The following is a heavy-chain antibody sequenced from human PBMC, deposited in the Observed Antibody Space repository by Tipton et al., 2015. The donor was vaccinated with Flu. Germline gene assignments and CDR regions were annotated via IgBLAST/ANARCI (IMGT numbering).Heavy chain of an antibody. CDR2: VHQTGTT. CDR3: ARDPSLGMPDYFDS. V-gene: IGHV4-38-2*02. CDR1: GDSIGSPYF. J-gene: IGHJ4*02. Sequence: TLSLTCSVSGDSIGSPYFWAWIRQPPGKGLEWIGNVHQTGTTYYNPSLRGRVTIAVDRPKNQFSLRLTSVTAADTAVYYCARDPSLGMPDYFDSWGQGILVTASS. D-gene: IGHD2-2*01.